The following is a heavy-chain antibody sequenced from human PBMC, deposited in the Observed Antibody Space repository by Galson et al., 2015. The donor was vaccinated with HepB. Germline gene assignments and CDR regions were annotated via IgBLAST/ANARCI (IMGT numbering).Heavy chain of an antibody. CDR1: GGTFSSYA. Sequence: SVKVSCKASGGTFSSYAISWVRQAPGQGLEWMGGSIPVFGTTTYAQRFKGRLTITADESTSTAYMELASLTSDDTAVYYCATGPPRYSSTWNLYYYYMDVWGKGTTVTVPS. CDR2: SIPVFGTT. D-gene: IGHD4-11*01. V-gene: IGHV1-69*13. J-gene: IGHJ6*03. CDR3: ATGPPRYSSTWNLYYYYMDV.